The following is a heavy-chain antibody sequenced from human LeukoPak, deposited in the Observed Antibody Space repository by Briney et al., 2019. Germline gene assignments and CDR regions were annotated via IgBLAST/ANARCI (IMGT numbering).Heavy chain of an antibody. V-gene: IGHV1-69*10. CDR3: ARESNVVVVAATKAFDI. CDR1: GGTFSSYA. CDR2: XXXILGIA. D-gene: IGHD2-15*01. Sequence: SVKASCKASGGTFSSYAISWVXQAPGQGLEWXXXXXXILGIANYAQKFQGXVTITADKSTSTAYMELSSLRSEDTAVYYYARESNVVVVAATKAFDIWGQGTMVTVSS. J-gene: IGHJ3*02.